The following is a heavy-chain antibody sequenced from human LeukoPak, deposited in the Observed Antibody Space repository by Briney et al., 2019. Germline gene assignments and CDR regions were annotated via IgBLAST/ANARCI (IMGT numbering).Heavy chain of an antibody. CDR3: ARDPRELLGDAFDI. D-gene: IGHD1-26*01. V-gene: IGHV3-30*03. CDR1: GGSFSGYY. J-gene: IGHJ3*02. CDR2: ISYDGSNK. Sequence: LSLTCAVYGGSFSGYYWSWIRQPPGKGLEWVAVISYDGSNKYYADSVKGRFTISRDNSKNTLYLQMNSLRAEDTAVYYCARDPRELLGDAFDIWGQGTMVTVSS.